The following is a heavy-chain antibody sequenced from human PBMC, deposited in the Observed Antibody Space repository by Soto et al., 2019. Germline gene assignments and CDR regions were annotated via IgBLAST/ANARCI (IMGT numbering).Heavy chain of an antibody. V-gene: IGHV4-34*01. CDR1: GGSFSGYY. D-gene: IGHD6-6*01. J-gene: IGHJ4*02. Sequence: SETLSLTCAVYGGSFSGYYWSWIRQPPGKGLEWIGEINHSGSTNYNPSLKSRVTISVDTSKNQFSLKLSSVTAADTAVYYCARGLVGIAARPGRWGQGTLVTVSS. CDR3: ARGLVGIAARPGR. CDR2: INHSGST.